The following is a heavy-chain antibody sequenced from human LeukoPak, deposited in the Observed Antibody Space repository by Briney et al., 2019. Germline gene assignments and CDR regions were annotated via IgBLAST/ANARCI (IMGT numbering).Heavy chain of an antibody. V-gene: IGHV3-23*01. CDR2: ISSSGGST. CDR1: GFTFSSYA. Sequence: GGSLRLSCAASGFTFSSYAMSWVRQAPGKGLEWVSAISSSGGSTYYADSVKGRFTISRDNSKNTLYLQMNSLRAEDTAVYYCAKGLLGRPDFDYWGQGTLVTVSS. J-gene: IGHJ4*02. CDR3: AKGLLGRPDFDY. D-gene: IGHD1-1*01.